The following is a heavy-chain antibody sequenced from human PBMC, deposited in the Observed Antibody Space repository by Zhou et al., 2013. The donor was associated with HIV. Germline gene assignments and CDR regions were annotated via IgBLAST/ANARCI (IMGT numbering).Heavy chain of an antibody. CDR2: INPNSGDT. Sequence: QVQLVQSGAEVKKPGASVKVSCKASGYTFTDFFIHWVRQAPGQGLEWMGWINPNSGDTELAQRFQGRITMTRDTSTSTVYMELSSLRSEDTAVYYCARPEGLVAGYYGYFQHWGQGTLVTVSS. D-gene: IGHD3-10*01. J-gene: IGHJ1*01. V-gene: IGHV1-2*02. CDR1: GYTFTDFF. CDR3: ARPEGLVAGYYGYFQH.